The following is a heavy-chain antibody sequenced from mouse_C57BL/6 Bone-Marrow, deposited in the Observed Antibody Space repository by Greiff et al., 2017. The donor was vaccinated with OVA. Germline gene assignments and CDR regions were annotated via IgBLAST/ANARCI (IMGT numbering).Heavy chain of an antibody. CDR1: GYTFTSYW. D-gene: IGHD1-1*01. J-gene: IGHJ2*01. CDR2: IYPSDSET. CDR3: ARCGTTPFDY. V-gene: IGHV1-61*01. Sequence: QVQLQQPGAELVRPGSSVKLSCKASGYTFTSYWMDWVKQRPGQGLEWIGNIYPSDSETHYNQKFKDKATLTVDKSSSTAYMQLSSLTSEDSAVYYCARCGTTPFDYWGQGTTLTVSS.